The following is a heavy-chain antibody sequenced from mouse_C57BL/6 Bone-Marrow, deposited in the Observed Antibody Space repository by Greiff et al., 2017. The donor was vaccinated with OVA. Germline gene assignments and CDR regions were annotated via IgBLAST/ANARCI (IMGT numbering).Heavy chain of an antibody. V-gene: IGHV5-17*01. CDR1: GFTFSDYG. CDR3: ARINYWYFDV. CDR2: ISSGSSTL. J-gene: IGHJ1*03. Sequence: EVHLVESGGGLVKPGGSLKLSCAASGFTFSDYGMHWVRQAPEKGLEWVAYISSGSSTLYYADTVKGRFTISRDNAKNTLFLQMTSLRSEDTAMYYCARINYWYFDVWGTGTTVTVSS.